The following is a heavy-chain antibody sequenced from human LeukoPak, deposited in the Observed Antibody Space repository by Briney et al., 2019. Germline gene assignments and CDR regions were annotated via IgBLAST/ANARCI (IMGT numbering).Heavy chain of an antibody. CDR3: ATESRYCGGDCFPDY. D-gene: IGHD2-21*01. CDR2: FDPEDGET. Sequence: ASVKVSCTVSGYTLTELSMHWVGQAPGKGLAWMGGFDPEDGETIYAQKFQGRVTMTEDTSTDTAYMELSSLRSEDTAVYYCATESRYCGGDCFPDYWGQGTLVTVSS. CDR1: GYTLTELS. J-gene: IGHJ4*02. V-gene: IGHV1-24*01.